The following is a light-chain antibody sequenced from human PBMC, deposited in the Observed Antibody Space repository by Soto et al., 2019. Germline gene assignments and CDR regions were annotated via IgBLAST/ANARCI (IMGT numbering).Light chain of an antibody. V-gene: IGLV2-8*01. Sequence: QSALTQPPSASRSPGQSVAISCTGTSSDVGGYNYVSWDQQHPGKTPKLMIYEGNKRPSGVPDLFSGSKSGNTASLTVSGLQAEDEAYYYSSSYAGSSHVFGTGTKVTVL. CDR3: SSYAGSSHV. J-gene: IGLJ1*01. CDR1: SSDVGGYNY. CDR2: EGN.